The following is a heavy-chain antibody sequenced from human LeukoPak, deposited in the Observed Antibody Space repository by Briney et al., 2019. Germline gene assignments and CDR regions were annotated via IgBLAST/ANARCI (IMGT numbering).Heavy chain of an antibody. CDR3: AREISIAAAETGWFDP. CDR2: TYYRSKWYN. Sequence: QTPSLTCAISLDSPSSISAPSNWITQSPSRGLEWLGGTYYRSKWYNDYAVSVKSRITINPDTSKNQFSLQLNSVTPEDTAVYYCAREISIAAAETGWFDPWGQGTLVTVSS. CDR1: LDSPSSISAP. V-gene: IGHV6-1*01. D-gene: IGHD6-13*01. J-gene: IGHJ5*02.